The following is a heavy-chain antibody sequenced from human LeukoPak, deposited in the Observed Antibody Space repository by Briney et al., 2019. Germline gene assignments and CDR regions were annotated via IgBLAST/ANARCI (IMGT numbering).Heavy chain of an antibody. Sequence: KVSGPTLVKPTQTLTLTCTFSGFSLRSSGVGVGWIRQPPGKALEWLALIYWDDEKRYIPSLRSRLTITKDTSENQVFLTMTNMDPVDTATYYCIHNRDSSSCQNWGQGTLVTVSS. D-gene: IGHD6-13*01. CDR1: GFSLRSSGVG. V-gene: IGHV2-5*02. J-gene: IGHJ4*02. CDR3: IHNRDSSSCQN. CDR2: IYWDDEK.